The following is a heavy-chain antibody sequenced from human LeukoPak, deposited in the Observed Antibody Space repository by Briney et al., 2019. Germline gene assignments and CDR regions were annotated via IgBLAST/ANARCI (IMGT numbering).Heavy chain of an antibody. CDR2: KYTSGST. Sequence: SETLSLTCTVSGCSISSYYWSWNRQPAGKGLEWIGRKYTSGSTNYNPSLKSRVTMSVDTSKSQFSLKLSSVTAADTAVYYCARDTASSSTSCYYYYYYIDVCGKGTTVTVSS. V-gene: IGHV4-4*07. D-gene: IGHD2-2*01. CDR1: GCSISSYY. CDR3: ARDTASSSTSCYYYYYYIDV. J-gene: IGHJ6*03.